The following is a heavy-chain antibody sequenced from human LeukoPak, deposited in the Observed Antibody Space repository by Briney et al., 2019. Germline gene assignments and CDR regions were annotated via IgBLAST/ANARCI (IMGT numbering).Heavy chain of an antibody. V-gene: IGHV4-59*08. D-gene: IGHD4-23*01. CDR3: ARHDRWPYLIVY. J-gene: IGHJ4*02. CDR2: IYYSGST. Sequence: SETLSLTCTVSGGSIGIYYWSWIRQPPGKGLEWIGYIYYSGSTNYNPSLKSRVTISVDTSKNQFSLNLNSVTAADTAVYSCARHDRWPYLIVYWGQGILVTVSS. CDR1: GGSIGIYY.